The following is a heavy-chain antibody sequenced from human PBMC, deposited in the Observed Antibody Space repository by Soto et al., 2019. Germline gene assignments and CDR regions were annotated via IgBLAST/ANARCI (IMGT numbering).Heavy chain of an antibody. J-gene: IGHJ6*02. Sequence: PSETLSLTCTVSGGSISSGGYYWSWIRQHPGKGLEWIGYIYYSGSTYYNPSLKSRVTISVDTSKNQFSLKLSSVTAADTAVYYCARDSPSMVRGVIIGNGMVVWGQGTTVTVSS. CDR1: GGSISSGGYY. D-gene: IGHD3-10*01. CDR2: IYYSGST. V-gene: IGHV4-31*03. CDR3: ARDSPSMVRGVIIGNGMVV.